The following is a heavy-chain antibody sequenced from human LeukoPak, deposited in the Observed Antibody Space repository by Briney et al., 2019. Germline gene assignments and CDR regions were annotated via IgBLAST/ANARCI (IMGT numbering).Heavy chain of an antibody. V-gene: IGHV3-9*01. D-gene: IGHD2-15*01. CDR3: AKCRVVLAVLDAFDI. J-gene: IGHJ3*02. Sequence: GRSLRLSCAASGFTFEDYAMYWGRQAPGKGLEWVSAISWNSDTLDYADSVKGRFTISRDNAKSSLYLQMNSLRAEDTALYYCAKCRVVLAVLDAFDIWGQGTLVTVSS. CDR2: ISWNSDTL. CDR1: GFTFEDYA.